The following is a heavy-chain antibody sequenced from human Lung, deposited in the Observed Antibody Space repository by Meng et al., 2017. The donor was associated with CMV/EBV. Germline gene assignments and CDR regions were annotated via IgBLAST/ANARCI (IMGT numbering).Heavy chain of an antibody. CDR3: TRATGSDWSNYFDS. D-gene: IGHD6-19*01. CDR2: TYYRSKSYN. CDR1: GDTVSTNTAT. Sequence: SXTXSLXXAISGDTVSTNTATWHWIRQSPSGGLEWLGRTYYRSKSYNDYAVSVRVRITINPDTSKNQFSLQLNSVTPEDPALYFCTRATGSDWSNYFDSWXQGTLVTVSS. V-gene: IGHV6-1*01. J-gene: IGHJ4*02.